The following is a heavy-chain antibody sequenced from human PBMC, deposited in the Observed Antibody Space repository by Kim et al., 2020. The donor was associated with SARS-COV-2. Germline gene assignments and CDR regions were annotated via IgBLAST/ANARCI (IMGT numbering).Heavy chain of an antibody. J-gene: IGHJ6*02. D-gene: IGHD1-26*01. CDR2: ISYDGSNK. CDR3: ATDWYWRVGATFVYYYYGMDV. Sequence: GGSLRLSCAASGFTFSSYGMHWVRQAPGKGLEWVAVISYDGSNKYYADSVKGRFTISRDNSKNTLYLQMNSLRPEDTAVYYCATDWYWRVGATFVYYYYGMDVWGQGTTVTVSS. CDR1: GFTFSSYG. V-gene: IGHV3-30*03.